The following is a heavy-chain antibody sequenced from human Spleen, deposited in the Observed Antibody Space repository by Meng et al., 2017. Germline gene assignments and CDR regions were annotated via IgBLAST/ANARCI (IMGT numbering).Heavy chain of an antibody. CDR3: ARRRGGSGRDC. Sequence: PQPQEPCPGPGQPPGTLSLTCTVSGGSISSSNTNWDWIRRPPGKGLEWIGAIYHSGSTSYNPYLPSRVTMFVDTSKNQFSLMLTSVTATDTAVYYCARRRGGSGRDCWGQGTLVTVSS. CDR1: GGSISSSNTN. V-gene: IGHV4-39*01. CDR2: IYHSGST. J-gene: IGHJ4*02. D-gene: IGHD3-10*01.